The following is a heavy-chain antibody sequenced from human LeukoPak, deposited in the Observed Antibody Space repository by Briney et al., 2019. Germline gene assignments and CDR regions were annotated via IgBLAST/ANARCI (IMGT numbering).Heavy chain of an antibody. D-gene: IGHD1-1*01. V-gene: IGHV3-74*01. J-gene: IGHJ4*02. CDR2: ISSDGGTT. Sequence: GGSLRLSCAASGFTFSDYYMHWVGQAPGKGLVWVSRISSDGGTTFYADSVKGRFTISRDNAKNTLYLEMDSLRAEDTAVYYCVRDSRTGVDYWGQGTLVTVSS. CDR3: VRDSRTGVDY. CDR1: GFTFSDYY.